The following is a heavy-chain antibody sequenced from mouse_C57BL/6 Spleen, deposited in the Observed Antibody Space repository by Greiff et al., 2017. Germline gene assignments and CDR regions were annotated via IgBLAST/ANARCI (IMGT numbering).Heavy chain of an antibody. Sequence: QVQLKESGPGLVQPSQSLSITCTVSGFSLTSYGVHWVRQSPGKGLEWLGVIWSGGSTDYNAAFISRLSISKDNSKSQVFFKMNSLQADDTAIYYCARNDHYSNPHYAMDYWGQGTSVTVSS. CDR1: GFSLTSYG. CDR3: ARNDHYSNPHYAMDY. J-gene: IGHJ4*01. V-gene: IGHV2-2*01. CDR2: IWSGGST. D-gene: IGHD2-5*01.